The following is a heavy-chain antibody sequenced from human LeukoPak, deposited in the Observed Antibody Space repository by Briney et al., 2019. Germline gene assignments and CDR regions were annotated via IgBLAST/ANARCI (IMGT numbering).Heavy chain of an antibody. J-gene: IGHJ6*03. Sequence: SETLSLTCAVYGGSFSGYYWSWIRQLPGKGLEWIGEIDHSGSTNYNPSLKSRVTISVDTSKNQFSLKLSSVTAADTAVYYCARGSKRDGYNYYYYYMDVWGKGTTVTVSS. CDR2: IDHSGST. V-gene: IGHV4-34*01. CDR3: ARGSKRDGYNYYYYYMDV. CDR1: GGSFSGYY. D-gene: IGHD5-24*01.